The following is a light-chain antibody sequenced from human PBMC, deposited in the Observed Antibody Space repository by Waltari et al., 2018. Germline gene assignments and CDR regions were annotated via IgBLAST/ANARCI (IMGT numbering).Light chain of an antibody. CDR1: SNNIGHHG. Sequence: QAGLTQPHSVSKDLRQTATLTCTETSNNIGHHGAPWLQQHQGHPPKLLFYRDNNRPSGISERFSASRSGNTASLTISGLQPEDEADYYCSAWDTTLTAWVFGGGTKLTVL. CDR2: RDN. J-gene: IGLJ3*02. CDR3: SAWDTTLTAWV. V-gene: IGLV10-54*04.